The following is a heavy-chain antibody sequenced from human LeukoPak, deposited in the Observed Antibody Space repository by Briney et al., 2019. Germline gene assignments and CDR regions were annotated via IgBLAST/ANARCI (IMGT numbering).Heavy chain of an antibody. CDR3: AALTPYYYMDV. D-gene: IGHD3-9*01. J-gene: IGHJ6*03. V-gene: IGHV3-64*01. Sequence: PGGSLRLSCAASGFTFSSYAMHWVRQAPGKGLEYVSAISSNGGSTYYANSVKGRFTISRDNSKNTLYLQMGSLRAEDMAVYYCAALTPYYYMDVWGKGTTATVSS. CDR2: ISSNGGST. CDR1: GFTFSSYA.